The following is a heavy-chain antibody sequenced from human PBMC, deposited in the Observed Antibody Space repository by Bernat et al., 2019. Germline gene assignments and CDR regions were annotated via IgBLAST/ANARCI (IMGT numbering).Heavy chain of an antibody. J-gene: IGHJ4*02. CDR3: ARVLVGGGLDY. V-gene: IGHV3-30*01. Sequence: QVQLVESGGGVVQPGRSLRLSCAASGFTFSNYAMHWVRQAPGKGLEWVAIISYDGTNKFYGDSVKGRFTISRDNSKSTLFLQMNSLRAEDTAMYYCARVLVGGGLDYWGQGTLVTVSS. CDR1: GFTFSNYA. CDR2: ISYDGTNK. D-gene: IGHD1-26*01.